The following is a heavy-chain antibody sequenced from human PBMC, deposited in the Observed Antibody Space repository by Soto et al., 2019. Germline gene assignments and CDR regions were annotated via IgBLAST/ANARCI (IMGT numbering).Heavy chain of an antibody. CDR3: ARGGPGDYGAFDI. J-gene: IGHJ3*02. CDR2: IYHSGST. D-gene: IGHD4-17*01. V-gene: IGHV4-4*02. Sequence: PSETLSLTCAVSSGSISSSNWWSWVRQPPGKGLEWIGEIYHSGSTNYNPSLKSRVTISVDKSKNQFSLKLSSVTAADTAVYYCARGGPGDYGAFDIWGQGTMVTVSS. CDR1: SGSISSSNW.